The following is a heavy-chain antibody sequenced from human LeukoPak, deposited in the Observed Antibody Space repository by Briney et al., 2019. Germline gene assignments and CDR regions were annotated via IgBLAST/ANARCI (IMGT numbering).Heavy chain of an antibody. CDR1: GYTFTSYY. J-gene: IGHJ4*02. V-gene: IGHV1-2*02. CDR2: INTNSGGT. D-gene: IGHD3-10*01. CDR3: SRESSYGWGNYNTRFDY. Sequence: ASVTLSCKASGYTFTSYYMHWVRQGPGQGLEWMGIINTNSGGTNYAQKVQGRGSMTRDTSISTANMELRRQRSDDTAVYYCSRESSYGWGNYNTRFDYWGQGTLVTVSS.